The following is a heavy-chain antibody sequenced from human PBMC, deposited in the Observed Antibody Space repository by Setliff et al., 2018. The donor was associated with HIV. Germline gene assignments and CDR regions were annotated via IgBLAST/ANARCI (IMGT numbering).Heavy chain of an antibody. D-gene: IGHD1-1*01. CDR1: GFTFSNAW. CDR3: TRYELLEGFGYYYGMDV. V-gene: IGHV3-49*04. CDR2: IRSKAYGGTT. Sequence: GGSLRLSCAASGFTFSNAWMSWVRQAPGKGLEWVGFIRSKAYGGTTEYAASVKGRFTISRDDSKSIAYLQMNSLKTEDTAVYYCTRYELLEGFGYYYGMDVWGQGTTVTVSS. J-gene: IGHJ6*02.